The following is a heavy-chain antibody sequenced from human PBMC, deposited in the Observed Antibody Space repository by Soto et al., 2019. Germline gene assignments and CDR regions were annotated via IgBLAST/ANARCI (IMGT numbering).Heavy chain of an antibody. J-gene: IGHJ6*02. CDR1: GYTFTAYW. CDR2: IYPANSDT. D-gene: IGHD2-2*01. V-gene: IGHV5-51*01. CDR3: ASHSTGLYYFGMDV. Sequence: PGESLKISCQASGYTFTAYWIGWVRQVPGKGLDWMGIIYPANSDTRYSPSFQGQVTISADKSITTAYLQWGSLKASDTAIYYCASHSTGLYYFGMDVWGQGTTVTAP.